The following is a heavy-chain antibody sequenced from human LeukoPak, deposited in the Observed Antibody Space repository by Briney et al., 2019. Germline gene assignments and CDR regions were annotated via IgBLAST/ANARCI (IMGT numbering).Heavy chain of an antibody. V-gene: IGHV3-9*01. J-gene: IGHJ4*02. CDR1: GFTFDDYA. CDR3: AKPNYGDLHFDY. D-gene: IGHD4-17*01. CDR2: ISWNSGSI. Sequence: GGSLRLSCAASGFTFDDYAMHWDRQPPGKGLEWVSGISWNSGSIRYADSVKGRFTISRDNAKNSLYLQMNSLRAEDTALYYCAKPNYGDLHFDYWGQGTLVTVSS.